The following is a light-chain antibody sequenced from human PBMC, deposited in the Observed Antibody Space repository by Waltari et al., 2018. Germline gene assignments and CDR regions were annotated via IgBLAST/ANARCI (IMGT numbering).Light chain of an antibody. CDR1: QSVSAY. CDR3: QQRSNGLT. Sequence: EIVLTQSPATLSLSPGDRATLSCRASQSVSAYLAWYQQKPGQAPRLLIFDASSRAAGSPARFSGSGSGTDFTLTISSLEPEDFAVYYCQQRSNGLTFGGGTRVEIK. CDR2: DAS. J-gene: IGKJ4*01. V-gene: IGKV3-11*01.